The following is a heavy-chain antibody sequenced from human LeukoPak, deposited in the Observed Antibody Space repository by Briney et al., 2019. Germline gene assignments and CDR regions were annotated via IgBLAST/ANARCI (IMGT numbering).Heavy chain of an antibody. CDR2: IWYDGSEE. Sequence: GRSLRLSCAASGFTFSSYGMHWVRQAPGKGLEWVAIIWYDGSEEFYADSVKGRFTISRDNSRNTPYLQLNSLRAEDTAVYYCAREPLNCGGDCYSDAFDIWGQGTMVTVSS. J-gene: IGHJ3*02. CDR3: AREPLNCGGDCYSDAFDI. D-gene: IGHD2-21*02. V-gene: IGHV3-33*01. CDR1: GFTFSSYG.